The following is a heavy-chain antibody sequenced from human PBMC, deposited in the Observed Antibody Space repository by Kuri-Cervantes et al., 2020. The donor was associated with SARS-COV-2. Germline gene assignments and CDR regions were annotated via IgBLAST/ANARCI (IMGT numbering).Heavy chain of an antibody. J-gene: IGHJ4*02. CDR1: GESFIGYY. Sequence: GSLRLSCAVYGESFIGYYWSWVRQPPEKGLEWIGDINHSGSTNYNPCLKSRVTISLDTSTNQFSLKLSSVTAADTAVYYCARGFTASFDFWGQGTLVTVSS. CDR2: INHSGST. CDR3: ARGFTASFDF. V-gene: IGHV4-34*01.